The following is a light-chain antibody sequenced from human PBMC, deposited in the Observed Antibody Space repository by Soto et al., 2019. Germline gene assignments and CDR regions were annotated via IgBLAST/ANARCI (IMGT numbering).Light chain of an antibody. CDR1: QTISSS. V-gene: IGKV3-11*01. CDR2: DAS. J-gene: IGKJ5*01. Sequence: IVLTQSTATLALCPSVGGSRSFKTSQTISSSLAWYQQKPGQSPRLLIYDASNRASGVPPRFSGSGSGTDFTLSISSIEPEDFAVYYCQQRSNWPPITFGRGTRLEIK. CDR3: QQRSNWPPIT.